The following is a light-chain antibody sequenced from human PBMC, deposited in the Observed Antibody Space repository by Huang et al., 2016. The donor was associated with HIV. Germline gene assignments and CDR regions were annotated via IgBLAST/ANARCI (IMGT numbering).Light chain of an antibody. V-gene: IGKV3-15*01. Sequence: DIVMTQSPATLSLSPGDGATLSCRASQNINSNLAWYQQKPGQAPRLLIYRSSTRATNVPARFSGSGSVTEFTLTISSLQSEDFAVYYCQQYHNWPPITFGQGTRLEI. CDR3: QQYHNWPPIT. J-gene: IGKJ5*01. CDR1: QNINSN. CDR2: RSS.